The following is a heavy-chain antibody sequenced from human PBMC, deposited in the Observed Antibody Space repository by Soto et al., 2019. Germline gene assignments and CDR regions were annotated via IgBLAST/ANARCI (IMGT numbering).Heavy chain of an antibody. CDR1: GFSFTGYY. J-gene: IGHJ5*02. D-gene: IGHD6-6*01. CDR2: INAHSGGT. V-gene: IGHV1-2*02. CDR3: AKDLTRQLAYWLDP. Sequence: GASVKVSCKASGFSFTGYYIHWLRQAPGQGLEWMGWINAHSGGTEYAQKFQGRVTLTRDTSIATAYPTLTSLTSDDTALYYCAKDLTRQLAYWLDPWGQGTQVTV.